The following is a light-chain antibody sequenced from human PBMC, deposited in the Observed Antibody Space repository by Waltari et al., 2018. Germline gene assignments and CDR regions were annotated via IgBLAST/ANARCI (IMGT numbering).Light chain of an antibody. V-gene: IGLV5-45*03. CDR3: MTWHSSAVV. CDR1: SGFHVGTYR. CDR2: YRSDSYK. J-gene: IGLJ2*01. Sequence: QAVLTQPSSLSASPGASASLTCTLRSGFHVGTYRIYWFQQKPGGPPRHLLRYRSDSYKQQGSGVTSRFPGSKDASANAGILVISGLQSEDEADYYCMTWHSSAVVFGGGTKLTVL.